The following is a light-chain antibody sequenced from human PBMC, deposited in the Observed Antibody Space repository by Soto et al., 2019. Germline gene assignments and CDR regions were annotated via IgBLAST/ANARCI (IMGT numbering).Light chain of an antibody. CDR2: EVT. V-gene: IGLV2-14*01. J-gene: IGLJ3*02. CDR1: GSDVGGYNY. CDR3: SSYTISSTPWV. Sequence: QSVLTQPASVSGSPGQSITISCTGTGSDVGGYNYVSWYQQKPGKAPKLMIYEVTNRPSGVSNRFSGSKSGNTASLTISGLQAEDEADYYCSSYTISSTPWVFGGGTKVTVL.